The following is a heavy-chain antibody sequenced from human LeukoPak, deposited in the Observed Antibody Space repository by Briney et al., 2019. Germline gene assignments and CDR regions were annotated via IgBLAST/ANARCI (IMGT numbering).Heavy chain of an antibody. CDR1: GFTFSSYG. CDR2: ISYDGSNK. J-gene: IGHJ4*02. Sequence: GGSLRLSCAASGFTFSSYGMHWVRQAPGKGLEWVAVISYDGSNKNYAYSVKGRFTVSKDNSNNTLYLQMNRLRAEDTAVYYCATHIRGYSGSYSGAMGVGDYWGQGTLVTVSS. V-gene: IGHV3-30*03. CDR3: ATHIRGYSGSYSGAMGVGDY. D-gene: IGHD1-26*01.